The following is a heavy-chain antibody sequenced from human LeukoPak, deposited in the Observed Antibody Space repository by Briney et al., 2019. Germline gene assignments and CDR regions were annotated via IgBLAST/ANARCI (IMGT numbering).Heavy chain of an antibody. J-gene: IGHJ6*02. Sequence: SPSDTLSLTCTVSGGSISSYYWSWTRQPRGKGLEWIGYIYYSGSTNYNPSLKSRVTISVDTPKNQFSLKLSSVTAADTAVYYCARDRGYGGNSMGYYYYGMDVWGQGTTVTVSS. CDR3: ARDRGYGGNSMGYYYYGMDV. D-gene: IGHD4-23*01. CDR2: IYYSGST. V-gene: IGHV4-59*01. CDR1: GGSISSYY.